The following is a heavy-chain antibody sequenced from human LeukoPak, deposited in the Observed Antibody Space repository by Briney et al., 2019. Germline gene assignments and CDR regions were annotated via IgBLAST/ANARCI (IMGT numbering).Heavy chain of an antibody. Sequence: GGSLRLSCAASGFTVSSNYMSWVRQAPGKGLEWVSVIYSGGSTYYADSVKGRFTISRDNSKNTLYLQMNSLRAEDTAVYYCARGAHDFWSLYGMDVWGQGTTVTVSS. D-gene: IGHD3-3*01. CDR3: ARGAHDFWSLYGMDV. V-gene: IGHV3-66*01. CDR2: IYSGGST. J-gene: IGHJ6*02. CDR1: GFTVSSNY.